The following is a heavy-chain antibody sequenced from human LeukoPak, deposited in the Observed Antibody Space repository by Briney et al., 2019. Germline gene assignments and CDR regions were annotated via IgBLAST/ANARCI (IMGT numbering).Heavy chain of an antibody. D-gene: IGHD1-26*01. J-gene: IGHJ4*02. CDR3: ARRGAPSKFYYFDS. Sequence: SETLSLTCTVSGSSLTTHYWAWIRQPPGKGLEWIGFVSKTGNTNHNASLKSRVTISADTSKNTFSLKLSSLTAADTAVYFCARRGAPSKFYYFDSWGQGTLVTVSS. V-gene: IGHV4-59*08. CDR2: VSKTGNT. CDR1: GSSLTTHY.